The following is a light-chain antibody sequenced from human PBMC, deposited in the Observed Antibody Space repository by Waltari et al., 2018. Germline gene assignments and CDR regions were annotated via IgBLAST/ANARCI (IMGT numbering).Light chain of an antibody. CDR3: QQSYSSPLT. CDR1: QSISRN. CDR2: ATS. V-gene: IGKV1-39*01. J-gene: IGKJ4*01. Sequence: DIQVTQSPSSLSASVGDRVTITCRASQSISRNLNWYQQKPGKAPKLLIYATSSLQSEAPSRFSGSRSGTEFTLTISSLQREDFATYYCQQSYSSPLTFGGGTKVELK.